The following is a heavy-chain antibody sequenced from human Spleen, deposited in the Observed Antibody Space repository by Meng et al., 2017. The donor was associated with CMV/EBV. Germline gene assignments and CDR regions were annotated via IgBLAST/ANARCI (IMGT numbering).Heavy chain of an antibody. Sequence: GESLKISCAASGFTFSSYWMHWVRQAPGKGLVWVSRINSDGSTTDYADSVKGRFTISRDNAKNSLYLQMNSLRSEDTALYYCAKGRKDDYNWDAFDIWGQGTMVTVSS. CDR1: GFTFSSYW. CDR2: INSDGSTT. V-gene: IGHV3-74*01. J-gene: IGHJ3*02. CDR3: AKGRKDDYNWDAFDI. D-gene: IGHD5-24*01.